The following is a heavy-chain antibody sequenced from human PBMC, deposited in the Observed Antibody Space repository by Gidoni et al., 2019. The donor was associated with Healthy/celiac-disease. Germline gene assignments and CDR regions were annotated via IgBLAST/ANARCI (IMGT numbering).Heavy chain of an antibody. J-gene: IGHJ4*02. V-gene: IGHV3-15*01. CDR3: TTDPPWYYYDSSGYWGFDY. D-gene: IGHD3-22*01. CDR2: IKSKTDGGTT. Sequence: EVQLVESGGGLVKPGGSLRLSCAASGFTFSNAWMLWVRQAPGKGLEWVGRIKSKTDGGTTDYAAPVKGRFTISRDDSKNTLYLQMNSLKTEDTAVYYCTTDPPWYYYDSSGYWGFDYWGQGNLVTVSS. CDR1: GFTFSNAW.